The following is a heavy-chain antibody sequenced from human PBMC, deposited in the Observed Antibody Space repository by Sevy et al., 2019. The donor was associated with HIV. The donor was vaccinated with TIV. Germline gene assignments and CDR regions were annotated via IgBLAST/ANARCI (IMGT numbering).Heavy chain of an antibody. CDR1: GFTFSAHW. CDR2: IKSDGSDK. D-gene: IGHD3-16*01. J-gene: IGHJ4*02. V-gene: IGHV3-7*01. CDR3: AQGTVGRFDS. Sequence: GGSLRLSCAASGFTFSAHWMNWVRQAPGKGLEWVANIKSDGSDKHYVDSVEGRFTISRDNAKNSLYLQMNSLRVEDTAVYYCAQGTVGRFDSWGQGTLVTVSS.